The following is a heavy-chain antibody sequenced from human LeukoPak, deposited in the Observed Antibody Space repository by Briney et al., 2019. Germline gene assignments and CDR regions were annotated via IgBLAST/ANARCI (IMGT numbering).Heavy chain of an antibody. CDR1: GGSISSSNW. V-gene: IGHV4-4*02. Sequence: PSGTLSLTCAVSGGSISSSNWWSWVRQPPGKGLEWIGEIYHSGSTNYNPSLKSRVTISVDTSKNQFSLKLSSVTAADTAVYYCARLRRSSPVDYYGSGFYYGYYYMDVWGKGTTVTISS. J-gene: IGHJ6*03. CDR3: ARLRRSSPVDYYGSGFYYGYYYMDV. CDR2: IYHSGST. D-gene: IGHD3-10*01.